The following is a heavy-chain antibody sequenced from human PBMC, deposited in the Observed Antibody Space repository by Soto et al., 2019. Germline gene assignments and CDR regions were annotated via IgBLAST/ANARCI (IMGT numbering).Heavy chain of an antibody. CDR3: AKDQAVVIYDIPPGAFDI. J-gene: IGHJ3*02. D-gene: IGHD3-9*01. Sequence: EVQLLESGGGLVQPGGSLRLSCAASGFTFSSYAMSWVRQAPGKGLEWVSAISGSGGSTYYADSVKGRFTISRDNSKNTLYLQMNSLRAEDTAVYYCAKDQAVVIYDIPPGAFDIWGQGTMVTVSS. V-gene: IGHV3-23*01. CDR1: GFTFSSYA. CDR2: ISGSGGST.